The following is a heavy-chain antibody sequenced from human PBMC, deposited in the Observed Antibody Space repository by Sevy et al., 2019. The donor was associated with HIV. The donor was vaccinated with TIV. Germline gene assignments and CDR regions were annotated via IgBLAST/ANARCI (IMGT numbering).Heavy chain of an antibody. CDR3: AKVYSGYDSGSYFDY. Sequence: GGSLRLSCAASGFTFSSYAMSWVRQAPGKGLEWVSAFSGSGGSTYYADSVKGRFTISRDNSKNTLYLQMNSLRAEDTAVYYCAKVYSGYDSGSYFDYWGQGTLVTVSS. V-gene: IGHV3-23*01. J-gene: IGHJ4*02. D-gene: IGHD5-12*01. CDR1: GFTFSSYA. CDR2: FSGSGGST.